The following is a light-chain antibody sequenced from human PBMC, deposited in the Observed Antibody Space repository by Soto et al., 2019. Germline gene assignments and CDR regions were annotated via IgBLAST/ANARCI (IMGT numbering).Light chain of an antibody. Sequence: DIVMTQSPDSLAVSLGERATINCKSSQSVLYSSNNKNYLAWYQQKPGQPPKLLIYWASTRESVVPDRFSGSGSGTDFTLTISSLHAEDVAVYYCQQYYSTPYTFGQGTKREIK. CDR1: QSVLYSSNNKNY. V-gene: IGKV4-1*01. CDR3: QQYYSTPYT. CDR2: WAS. J-gene: IGKJ2*01.